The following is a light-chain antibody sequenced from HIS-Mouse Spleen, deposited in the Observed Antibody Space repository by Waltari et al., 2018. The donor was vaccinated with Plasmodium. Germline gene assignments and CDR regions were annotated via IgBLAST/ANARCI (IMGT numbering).Light chain of an antibody. Sequence: SPGQSLTISCTGTSSDVGGYNYVSWYQQHPGKAPKLMIYDVSKRPSGLPERFSGSSSGTLATLTISGAQVEDEADYYCYSTDSSGNHRVFGGGTKLTVL. CDR3: YSTDSSGNHRV. CDR1: SSDVGGYNY. CDR2: DVS. V-gene: IGLV2-11*01. J-gene: IGLJ3*02.